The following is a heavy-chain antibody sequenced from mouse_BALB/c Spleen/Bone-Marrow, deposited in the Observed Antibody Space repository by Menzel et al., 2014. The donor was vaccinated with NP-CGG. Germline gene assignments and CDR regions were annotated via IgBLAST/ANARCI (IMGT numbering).Heavy chain of an antibody. CDR3: ARKNSSYVGAMDY. J-gene: IGHJ4*01. CDR1: GFSLSRYS. Sequence: VKLQESGPGLVAPSQSLSITCTVSGFSLSRYSIHWVRQPPGKGLEWLGMVWGGGSTDYNSALKSRLSISKDNSKSQVFLKMNSLQTDGTAMYYCARKNSSYVGAMDYWGRGTSVTVSS. CDR2: VWGGGST. V-gene: IGHV2-6-4*01. D-gene: IGHD1-1*01.